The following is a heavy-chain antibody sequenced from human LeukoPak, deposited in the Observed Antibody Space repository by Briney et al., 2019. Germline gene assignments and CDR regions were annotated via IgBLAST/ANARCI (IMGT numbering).Heavy chain of an antibody. CDR3: ARVIVVVPAAIAGNWFDP. J-gene: IGHJ5*02. D-gene: IGHD2-2*02. CDR1: GYTFTSYY. Sequence: ASVKVSCKASGYTFTSYYMHWVRQAPGQGLEWMGIINPSGGSTSYAQKFQGRVTMTRDTSTSTVYMELSSLRPEDTAVYYCARVIVVVPAAIAGNWFDPWGQGTLVTVSS. CDR2: INPSGGST. V-gene: IGHV1-46*01.